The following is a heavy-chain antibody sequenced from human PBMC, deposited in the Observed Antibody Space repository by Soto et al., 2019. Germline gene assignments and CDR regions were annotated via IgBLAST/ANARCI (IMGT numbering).Heavy chain of an antibody. J-gene: IGHJ3*02. CDR2: ISGSGGGT. CDR1: GFTFSSYA. CDR3: AKDRPSGTTDAFDI. V-gene: IGHV3-23*01. D-gene: IGHD1-7*01. Sequence: GGSLRLSCAASGFTFSSYAMSWVRQAPGRGLEQVSDISGSGGGTYYADSVKGRFTISRDNSKNTLYLQMNSLRAEDTAVYYCAKDRPSGTTDAFDIWGQGTMVTVSS.